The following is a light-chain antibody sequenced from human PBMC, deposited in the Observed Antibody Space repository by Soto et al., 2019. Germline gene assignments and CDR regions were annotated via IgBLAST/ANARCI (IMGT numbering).Light chain of an antibody. CDR2: GAS. V-gene: IGKV3-20*01. J-gene: IGKJ1*01. Sequence: EIVLTQSPGTLSLSPGDVATLSCRASQTVGGSSLAWYQQKTGQAPRLLIYGASSRATGIPDRFSGSGSGTDFPLPISRLEPEEFAVYYCQQSGRSPRTFGQGTKVEIK. CDR1: QTVGGSS. CDR3: QQSGRSPRT.